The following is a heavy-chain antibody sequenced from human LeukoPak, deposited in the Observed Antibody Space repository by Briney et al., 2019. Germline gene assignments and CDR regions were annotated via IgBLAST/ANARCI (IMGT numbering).Heavy chain of an antibody. D-gene: IGHD3-10*01. Sequence: PGGSLRLSCAASGFTFSRYSMNWVRQPPGKGLEWSGEINHSGSTNYNPSLKSRVTISVDTSKNKFSLKLSSVTAADTAVYYCARRRRGQEGYYGSGSPRYIDYWGQGTLVTVSS. CDR1: GFTFSRYS. CDR3: ARRRRGQEGYYGSGSPRYIDY. CDR2: INHSGST. J-gene: IGHJ4*02. V-gene: IGHV4-34*01.